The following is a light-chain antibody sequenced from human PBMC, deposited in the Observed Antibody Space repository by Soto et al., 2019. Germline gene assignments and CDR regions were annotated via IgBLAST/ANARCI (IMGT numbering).Light chain of an antibody. CDR2: RAS. V-gene: IGKV3-15*01. J-gene: IGKJ1*01. CDR1: QSVSSN. CDR3: QQCNNWPPWT. Sequence: EIVMTQSPATLSVSPGERATLSCRASQSVSSNLAWYQQKPGQAPRVLIYRASTRATGIPPRFSGSGSGTEFTLTISNLQSEDFAVYYCQQCNNWPPWTFGQGTKVEIK.